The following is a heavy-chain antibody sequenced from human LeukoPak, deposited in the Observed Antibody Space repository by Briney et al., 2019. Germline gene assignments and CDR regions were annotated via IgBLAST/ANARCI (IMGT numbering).Heavy chain of an antibody. CDR3: ARIGPVYARTYYFDY. CDR1: GFTFSSYG. J-gene: IGHJ4*02. V-gene: IGHV3-30*03. CDR2: ISYDGSNK. Sequence: PGRSLRLSCAASGFTFSSYGMHWVRQAPGKGLEWVAVISYDGSNKYYADSVKGRFTISRDNSKNTLYLQMNSLRAEDTAVYYCARIGPVYARTYYFDYWGQGTLVTVSS. D-gene: IGHD2-8*01.